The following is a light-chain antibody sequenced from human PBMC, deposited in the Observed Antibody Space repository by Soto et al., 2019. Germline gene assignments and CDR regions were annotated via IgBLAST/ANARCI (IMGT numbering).Light chain of an antibody. J-gene: IGLJ2*01. Sequence: QSALTQPRSVSGSPGQSVTISCTGSNSNVGGQNYVSWYQQHPGQAPKLLIYDVFKRPSGVPSRFSASISGNTASLTISGLQADDEADYYCCSYTGSLVVFGGGTKLTVL. CDR1: NSNVGGQNY. CDR2: DVF. CDR3: CSYTGSLVV. V-gene: IGLV2-11*01.